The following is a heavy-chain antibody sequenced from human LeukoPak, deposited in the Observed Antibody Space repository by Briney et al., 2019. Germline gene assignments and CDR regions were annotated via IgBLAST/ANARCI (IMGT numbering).Heavy chain of an antibody. V-gene: IGHV4-59*01. Sequence: PSETLSLTCTVSGGSISSYYWSWIRQPPGKGLEWIGYIYYSGSTNYNPSLKSRATISVDTSKNQFSLKLSSVTAADTAVYYCARDTPAAGTIDYWGQGTLVTVSS. D-gene: IGHD6-13*01. CDR2: IYYSGST. CDR3: ARDTPAAGTIDY. J-gene: IGHJ4*02. CDR1: GGSISSYY.